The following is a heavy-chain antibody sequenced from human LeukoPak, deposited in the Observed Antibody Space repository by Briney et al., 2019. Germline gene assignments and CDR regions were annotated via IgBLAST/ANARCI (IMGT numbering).Heavy chain of an antibody. J-gene: IGHJ3*02. CDR1: GGSFRGYY. CDR2: ANHNGGT. D-gene: IGHD3-16*01. Sequence: PSETLSLTCAVNGGSFRGYYWTWIRQPPGKGLEWIGEANHNGGTNYSPSLKSRINISVDTSRNQFSLKLSSVTAADTATYYCARISGAYCDRGSCLNAFDIWGQGTMVTVSS. CDR3: ARISGAYCDRGSCLNAFDI. V-gene: IGHV4-34*01.